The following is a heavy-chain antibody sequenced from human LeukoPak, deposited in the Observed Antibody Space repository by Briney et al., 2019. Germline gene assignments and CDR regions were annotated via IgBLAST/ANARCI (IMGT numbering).Heavy chain of an antibody. CDR2: ISWDSGSI. V-gene: IGHV3-9*01. D-gene: IGHD3-10*01. CDR1: GFTFDDYA. Sequence: GGSLRLSCAASGFTFDDYAMHWVRQAPGKGLEWVSGISWDSGSIGYADSVKGRFTTSRDNAKNSLYLQMNSLRAEDTALYYCAKVEGILLWFGELYDWGQGTLVTVSS. J-gene: IGHJ4*02. CDR3: AKVEGILLWFGELYD.